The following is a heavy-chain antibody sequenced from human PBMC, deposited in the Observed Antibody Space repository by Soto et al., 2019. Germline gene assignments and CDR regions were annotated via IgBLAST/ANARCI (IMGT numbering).Heavy chain of an antibody. CDR3: ARATYWSNPSFAFEI. V-gene: IGHV3-48*02. CDR2: ITSSTTTTI. CDR1: GFTFTFYG. J-gene: IGHJ3*02. Sequence: GGSLRLSCAASGFTFTFYGINWVRQAPGKGLVWISYITSSTTTTIFYADSVQGRFTISRANVKNSVSLQLDSLRDEDTAVYYCARATYWSNPSFAFEIRAQQTTVTVSS. D-gene: IGHD1-1*01.